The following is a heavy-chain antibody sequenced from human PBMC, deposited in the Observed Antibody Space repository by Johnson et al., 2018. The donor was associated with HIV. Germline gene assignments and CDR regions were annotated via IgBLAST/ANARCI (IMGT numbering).Heavy chain of an antibody. D-gene: IGHD1-14*01. Sequence: VQLVESGGGLVQPGGSLRLSCAASGFTFSSYAMSWVRQAPGKGLEWVSAIGTAGDTYYPGSVKGRFTISRENAKNSLYLQMNSLRVEDTAVYYCARGDRGGCDLWGQGTMVTVSS. CDR2: IGTAGDT. CDR1: GFTFSSYA. J-gene: IGHJ3*01. V-gene: IGHV3-13*01. CDR3: ARGDRGGCDL.